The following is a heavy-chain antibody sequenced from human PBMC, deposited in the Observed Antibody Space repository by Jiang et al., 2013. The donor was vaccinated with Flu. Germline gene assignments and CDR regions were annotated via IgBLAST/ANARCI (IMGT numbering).Heavy chain of an antibody. D-gene: IGHD3-16*01. V-gene: IGHV1-3*01. Sequence: GAEVKKPGASVKVSCKASGYTFTSYTMHWVRQAPGQRLEWMGWINAGSGNTKYSQKFQGRVTITRDTSATTAYMELSSLRSEDTAVYYCVSRGGEHSLGYWGQGSLVTVSS. CDR3: VSRGGEHSLGY. CDR1: GYTFTSYT. CDR2: INAGSGNT. J-gene: IGHJ4*02.